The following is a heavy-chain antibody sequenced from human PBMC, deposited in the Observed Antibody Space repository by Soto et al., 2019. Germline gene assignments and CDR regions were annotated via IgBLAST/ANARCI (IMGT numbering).Heavy chain of an antibody. Sequence: GGSLRLSCAASGFTFSSYAMSWVRQAPGKGLEWVSAISGSGGSTYYADSVKGQFTISRDNSKNTLYLQMNSLRAEDTAVYYCAKASIAAAGYPDYYYGMDVWGQGTTVTVS. J-gene: IGHJ6*02. CDR1: GFTFSSYA. CDR2: ISGSGGST. V-gene: IGHV3-23*01. D-gene: IGHD6-13*01. CDR3: AKASIAAAGYPDYYYGMDV.